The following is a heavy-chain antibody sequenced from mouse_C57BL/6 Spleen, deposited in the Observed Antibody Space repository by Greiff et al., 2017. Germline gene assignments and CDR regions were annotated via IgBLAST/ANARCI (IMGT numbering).Heavy chain of an antibody. CDR3: ARSPFYGTDY. Sequence: QVQLQQSGPELVKPGASVKLSCKASGYTFTSYDINWVKQRPGQGLEWIGWIYPRAGSTKYNEKFKGKATVTVDTSASTAYMELHSLTSEDSAVYICARSPFYGTDYWGQGTTLTVSS. D-gene: IGHD2-1*01. CDR2: IYPRAGST. V-gene: IGHV1-85*01. J-gene: IGHJ2*01. CDR1: GYTFTSYD.